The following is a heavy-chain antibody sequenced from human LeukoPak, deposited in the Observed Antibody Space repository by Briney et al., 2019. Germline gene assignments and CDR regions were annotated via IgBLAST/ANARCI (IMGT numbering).Heavy chain of an antibody. D-gene: IGHD5-18*01. CDR2: IKQDGSEK. V-gene: IGHV3-7*01. Sequence: PGGSLRFSCAASGFTFSSYWMSWLRQAPGKGLEWVANIKQDGSEKYYVVSVKVRFTISRDNAKNSLYLQMNSLRGEDTAVYYCARDKITDSSWIQLWLRAAAGQNYYYYYMDVWGKGTTVTVSS. CDR1: GFTFSSYW. J-gene: IGHJ6*03. CDR3: ARDKITDSSWIQLWLRAAAGQNYYYYYMDV.